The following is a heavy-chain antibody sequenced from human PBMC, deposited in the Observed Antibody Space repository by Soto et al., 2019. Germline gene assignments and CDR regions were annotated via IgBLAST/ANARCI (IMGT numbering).Heavy chain of an antibody. V-gene: IGHV4-59*01. Sequence: QVQLQESGPGLVKPSETLSLTCTVSGGCINSFYWSWIRQPPGKGLEWIGYIYFTGSTNYNPSLTSRVTLSVDPSKTQFSLRLTSVSAADTAAYFCARHMAAGGTGNFDSWGQGTLVTVSS. CDR3: ARHMAAGGTGNFDS. D-gene: IGHD6-13*01. J-gene: IGHJ4*02. CDR2: IYFTGST. CDR1: GGCINSFY.